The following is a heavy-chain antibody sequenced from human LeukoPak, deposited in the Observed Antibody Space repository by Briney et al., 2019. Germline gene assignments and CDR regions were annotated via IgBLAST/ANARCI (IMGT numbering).Heavy chain of an antibody. CDR1: GGSISSGSYY. Sequence: PSETLSLTCTVSGGSISSGSYYWSWIRQPAGKGLEWIGHIYTSGSTNYNPSLKSRVTVSVDTSKNQFSLKLSSVTAADTAVYYCARQGGGNRNGMDVWGQGTTVTVSS. J-gene: IGHJ6*02. V-gene: IGHV4-61*09. CDR2: IYTSGST. CDR3: ARQGGGNRNGMDV. D-gene: IGHD4-23*01.